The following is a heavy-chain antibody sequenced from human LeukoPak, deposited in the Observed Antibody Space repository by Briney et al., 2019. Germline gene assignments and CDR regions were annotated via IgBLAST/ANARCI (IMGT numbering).Heavy chain of an antibody. J-gene: IGHJ3*02. Sequence: SETLSLTCTVSGGSISSYYWSWIRQPPGKGLEWIGYIYYSGTTNYNPSLKSRVTISVDTSKNQFSLQLSSVTAADTAVYYCARDRILPKYYYDSSGYPRNAFDIWGQGTMVTVSS. CDR3: ARDRILPKYYYDSSGYPRNAFDI. CDR2: IYYSGTT. CDR1: GGSISSYY. V-gene: IGHV4-59*01. D-gene: IGHD3-22*01.